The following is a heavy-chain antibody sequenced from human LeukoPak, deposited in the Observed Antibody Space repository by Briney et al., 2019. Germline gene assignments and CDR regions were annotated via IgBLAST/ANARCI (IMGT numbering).Heavy chain of an antibody. CDR2: INHSGST. D-gene: IGHD6-13*01. J-gene: IGHJ5*02. Sequence: PGGSLRLSCAASGFTFSSYSMNWVRQAPGKGLKWIGEINHSGSTNYNPSLKSRVTISVDTSKNQFSLKLSSVTAADTAVYYCARAYSSSWYHWFDPWGQGTLVTVSS. CDR1: GFTFSSYS. CDR3: ARAYSSSWYHWFDP. V-gene: IGHV4-34*01.